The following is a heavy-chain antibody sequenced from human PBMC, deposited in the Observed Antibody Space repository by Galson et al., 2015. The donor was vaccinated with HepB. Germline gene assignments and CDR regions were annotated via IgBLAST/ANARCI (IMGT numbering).Heavy chain of an antibody. V-gene: IGHV2-5*02. D-gene: IGHD3-16*01. CDR1: GFSLSTSGVA. J-gene: IGHJ4*02. Sequence: PALVTPTQTLTLTCTFSGFSLSTSGVAVGWIRRPPGKALEWLALIYWDDDKRYSPSLKSRLTITKDTSKNQVVLTMTNMDPVDTATYYCAHRPSGRVGLDVWGQGTLVTVSS. CDR2: IYWDDDK. CDR3: AHRPSGRVGLDV.